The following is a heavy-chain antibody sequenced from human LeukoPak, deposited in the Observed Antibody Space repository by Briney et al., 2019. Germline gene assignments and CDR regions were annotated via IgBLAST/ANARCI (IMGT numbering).Heavy chain of an antibody. Sequence: SETLSLTCTVSGGSISSGGYYWSWIRQHPGKGLEWIGYIYYSGSTYYNPSLKSRVTISVDTSKNQFSLKLSSVTAADTAVYYCARLYYYDSSGYYLDAFDIWGQGTMVTVSS. CDR3: ARLYYYDSSGYYLDAFDI. CDR1: GGSISSGGYY. J-gene: IGHJ3*02. D-gene: IGHD3-22*01. V-gene: IGHV4-31*03. CDR2: IYYSGST.